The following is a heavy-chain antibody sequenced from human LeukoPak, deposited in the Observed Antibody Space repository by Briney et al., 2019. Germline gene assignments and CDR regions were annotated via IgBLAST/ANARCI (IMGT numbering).Heavy chain of an antibody. CDR2: ISWDGGST. CDR1: GFTFDDYA. D-gene: IGHD3-22*01. J-gene: IGHJ4*02. V-gene: IGHV3-43D*03. Sequence: GGSLRLSCAASGFTFDDYAMHWVRQAPGKGLEWVSLISWDGGSTYYADSVKGRFTISRDNSKNSPYLQMNSLRAEDTALYYCAKGPTRHYYDSSGYFAYFDYWGQGTLVTVPS. CDR3: AKGPTRHYYDSSGYFAYFDY.